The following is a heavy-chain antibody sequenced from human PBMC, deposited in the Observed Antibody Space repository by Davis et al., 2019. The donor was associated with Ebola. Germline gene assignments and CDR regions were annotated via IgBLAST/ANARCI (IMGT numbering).Heavy chain of an antibody. V-gene: IGHV4-59*03. CDR3: SERGSSV. Sequence: PSETLSLTCTVSGVSISRHYWSWIRHPPGKSLKCFGSIYYTGSAYYNSSLASRATISVDTSKNQFSLKLTSVTAADTAMYYCSERGSSVWGQGTLVTVSS. D-gene: IGHD3-10*01. J-gene: IGHJ4*02. CDR2: IYYTGSA. CDR1: GVSISRHY.